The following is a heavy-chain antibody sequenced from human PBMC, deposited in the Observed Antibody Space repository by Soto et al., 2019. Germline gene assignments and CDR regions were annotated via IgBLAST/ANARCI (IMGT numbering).Heavy chain of an antibody. V-gene: IGHV3-74*01. J-gene: IGHJ4*02. CDR2: INGDGSNT. CDR3: ARVCTGGSCYQFDS. Sequence: GGSLRLSCAASGFTFSSYWMHWVRQAPGKGLVWVSRINGDGSNTNFADSVKGRFTSSRDNAKNTLYLQMNSLRADDTAVYYCARVCTGGSCYQFDSWGQGNLVTVSS. D-gene: IGHD2-15*01. CDR1: GFTFSSYW.